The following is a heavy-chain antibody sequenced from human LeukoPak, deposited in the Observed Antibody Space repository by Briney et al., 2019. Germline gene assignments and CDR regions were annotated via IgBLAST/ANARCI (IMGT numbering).Heavy chain of an antibody. D-gene: IGHD4-17*01. CDR3: ARGRMTTSPYIDY. Sequence: SETLSLTCTVSGYSISTGYYWDWIRQPPGKGLEWIGYIYYSGSTNYNPSLKSRVTISVDTSKNQFSLKLSSVTAADTAVYYCARGRMTTSPYIDYWGQGTLVTVSS. J-gene: IGHJ4*02. V-gene: IGHV4-61*01. CDR2: IYYSGST. CDR1: GYSISTGYY.